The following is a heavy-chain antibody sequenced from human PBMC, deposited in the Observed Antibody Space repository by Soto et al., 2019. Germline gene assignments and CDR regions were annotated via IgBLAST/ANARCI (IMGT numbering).Heavy chain of an antibody. CDR3: ARDRLIAARYMDV. D-gene: IGHD6-6*01. J-gene: IGHJ6*04. V-gene: IGHV4-59*01. CDR1: GGSISSYY. Sequence: SETLSLTCTVSGGSISSYYWSWIRQPPGKGLEWIGYIYYSGSTNYNPSLKSRVTISVDTSKNQFSLKLSSVTAADTAVYYCARDRLIAARYMDVWGKGTTVTVSS. CDR2: IYYSGST.